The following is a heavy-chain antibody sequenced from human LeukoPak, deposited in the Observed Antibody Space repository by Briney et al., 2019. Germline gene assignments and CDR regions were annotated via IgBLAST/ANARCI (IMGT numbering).Heavy chain of an antibody. V-gene: IGHV3-74*01. J-gene: IGHJ4*02. CDR1: GFTFSSYW. Sequence: GGSLRLSCAASGFTFSSYWMHWVHQAPGKGLVWVSRINSDGSSTFYADSVKGRFTTSRDNAENTVYLQMNSLRADDTAVYYCARIPGGSGSQYDYWGQGTLVIVSS. CDR2: INSDGSST. CDR3: ARIPGGSGSQYDY. D-gene: IGHD3-10*01.